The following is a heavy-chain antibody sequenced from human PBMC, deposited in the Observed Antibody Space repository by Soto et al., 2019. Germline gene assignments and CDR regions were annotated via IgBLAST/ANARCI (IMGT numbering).Heavy chain of an antibody. D-gene: IGHD3-3*01. J-gene: IGHJ4*02. V-gene: IGHV4-31*03. Sequence: SETLSLTCTVSGGSISSSSYYWSWLRHPPGKGLEWIGPIYYSGSTYYNPSLKSRVTISVDTSKNQFSLKLSSVTAADTAVYYCARVNVTIFGVVIHYFDYWGQATLVTVSS. CDR2: IYYSGST. CDR1: GGSISSSSYY. CDR3: ARVNVTIFGVVIHYFDY.